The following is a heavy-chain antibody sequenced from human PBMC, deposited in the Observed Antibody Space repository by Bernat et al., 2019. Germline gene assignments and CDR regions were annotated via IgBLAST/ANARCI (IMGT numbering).Heavy chain of an antibody. D-gene: IGHD3-10*01. V-gene: IGHV4-39*01. J-gene: IGHJ3*02. CDR2: IYYSGST. Sequence: QLQLQESGPGLVKPSETLSLTCTVSGGSISSSSYYWGWIRQPPGKGLEWIGSIYYSGSTYYNPSLKSRVTISVDTSKNQFSLKLSSVTAADTAVYYCARHISVVPRGVDAFDIWGQGTMVTVSS. CDR1: GGSISSSSYY. CDR3: ARHISVVPRGVDAFDI.